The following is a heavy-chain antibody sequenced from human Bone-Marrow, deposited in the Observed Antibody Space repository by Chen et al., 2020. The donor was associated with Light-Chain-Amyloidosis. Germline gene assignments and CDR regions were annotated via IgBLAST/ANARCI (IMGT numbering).Heavy chain of an antibody. CDR2: IKEDGSEK. CDR1: GFTFSRYW. D-gene: IGHD3-16*01. Sequence: EVQLVESGGGLVQAGGSLRLSCAASGFTFSRYWMSWVRQAPGKGLEWVTNIKEDGSEKYYVDSVKGRFTISRDNAKSSVYLQMNSLKDEDTALYYCASYNGGAALNIWGQGTMVTVSS. J-gene: IGHJ3*02. CDR3: ASYNGGAALNI. V-gene: IGHV3-7*01.